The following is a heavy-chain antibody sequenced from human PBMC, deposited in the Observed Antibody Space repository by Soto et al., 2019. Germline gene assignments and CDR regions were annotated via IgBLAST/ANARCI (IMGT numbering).Heavy chain of an antibody. V-gene: IGHV4-34*01. CDR1: GGSFSAYC. CDR3: ATGILTYGMDV. D-gene: IGHD3-9*01. J-gene: IGHJ6*02. CDR2: INHSGST. Sequence: PSETLSLTYAVYGGSFSAYCWSWIRQPPGKGLEWIGEINHSGSTNYNPSLKSRVTISVDTSKNQFSLKLSSVTAADTAVYYCATGILTYGMDVWGQGTTVTVS.